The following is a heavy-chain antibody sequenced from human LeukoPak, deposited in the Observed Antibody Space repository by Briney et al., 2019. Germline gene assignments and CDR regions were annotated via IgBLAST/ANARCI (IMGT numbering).Heavy chain of an antibody. Sequence: SETLSLTCSVSGGSISSYYWSWIRQPPGKGLEWIGYIDDSGSTNYNPSLRSRVTISVDTSKNQFSLKVTSVTAADTAVYYCARGTTVRRSVYYYYYAMDVWGQGTTVTVSS. V-gene: IGHV4-59*08. J-gene: IGHJ6*02. D-gene: IGHD4-17*01. CDR2: IDDSGST. CDR1: GGSISSYY. CDR3: ARGTTVRRSVYYYYYAMDV.